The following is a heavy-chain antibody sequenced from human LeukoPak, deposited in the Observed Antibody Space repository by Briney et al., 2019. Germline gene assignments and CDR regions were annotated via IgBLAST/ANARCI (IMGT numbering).Heavy chain of an antibody. CDR2: MNPNSGNT. CDR3: ARGPHRHYDFWSGYYSVLYFQH. V-gene: IGHV1-8*01. CDR1: GYTFTSYD. D-gene: IGHD3-3*01. Sequence: AAVNLSCNASGYTFTSYDINRVRQAPGQGHEWMGWMNPNSGNTGYAQKFQGRVTMTRNTSISTAYMELRSLRSEDTAVYYCARGPHRHYDFWSGYYSVLYFQHWGQGTLVTVSS. J-gene: IGHJ1*01.